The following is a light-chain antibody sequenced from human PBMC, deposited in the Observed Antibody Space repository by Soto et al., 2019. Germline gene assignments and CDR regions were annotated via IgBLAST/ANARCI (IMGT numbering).Light chain of an antibody. J-gene: IGLJ2*01. CDR1: SSNIGGNI. CDR2: GND. CDR3: AAWDDSLNGVV. V-gene: IGLV1-44*01. Sequence: QSVLTQPPSASGTPGQRVTISCSGSSSNIGGNIVNWYQQLPGTAPKLLIFGNDQRPSWVPDRFSASKSGTSASLAISGLQSEDEANYYCAAWDDSLNGVVFGGGTKVTVL.